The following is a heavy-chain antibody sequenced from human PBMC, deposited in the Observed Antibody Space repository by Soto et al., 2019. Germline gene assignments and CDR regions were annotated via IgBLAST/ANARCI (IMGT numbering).Heavy chain of an antibody. D-gene: IGHD4-17*01. CDR2: IYYSGST. J-gene: IGHJ2*01. CDR1: GGSISSSSYY. V-gene: IGHV4-39*01. CDR3: ARHGRGHYGDPRGGGWYFDL. Sequence: QLQLQESGPGLVKPSETLSLTCTVSGGSISSSSYYWGWIRQPPGKGLEWIGSIYYSGSTYYNPSLKSRVTISVDTSKNQFSLKLSSVTAAETAVYYCARHGRGHYGDPRGGGWYFDLWGRGTLVTVSS.